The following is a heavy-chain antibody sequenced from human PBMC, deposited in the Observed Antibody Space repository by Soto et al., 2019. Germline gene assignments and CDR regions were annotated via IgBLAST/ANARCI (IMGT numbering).Heavy chain of an antibody. Sequence: PGESLKISCKGSGYSFTSYWISWVRQMPGKGLEWMGRIDPSDSYTGYSPSFQGHVTISADKSISTAYLQWSSLKASDTAMYYCARLIGEYQLPNGMDVWGQGTTVTVSS. CDR3: ARLIGEYQLPNGMDV. J-gene: IGHJ6*02. D-gene: IGHD2-2*01. V-gene: IGHV5-10-1*01. CDR1: GYSFTSYW. CDR2: IDPSDSYT.